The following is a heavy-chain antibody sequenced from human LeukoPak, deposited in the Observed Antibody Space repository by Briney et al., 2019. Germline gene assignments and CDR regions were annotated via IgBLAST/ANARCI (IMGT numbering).Heavy chain of an antibody. D-gene: IGHD3-22*01. CDR3: ARDGYYDSSGYNYYYYGMDV. V-gene: IGHV1-18*04. J-gene: IGHJ6*02. CDR1: GYTFTSYY. Sequence: GASVKVSCKASGYTFTSYYMHWVRQAPGQGLEWMGWISAYNGNTNYAQKLQGRVTMTTDTSTSTAYMELRSLRSDDTAVYYCARDGYYDSSGYNYYYYGMDVWGQGTTVTVSS. CDR2: ISAYNGNT.